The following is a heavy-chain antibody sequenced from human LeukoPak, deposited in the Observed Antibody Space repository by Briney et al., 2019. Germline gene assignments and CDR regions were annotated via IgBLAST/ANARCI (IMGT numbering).Heavy chain of an antibody. J-gene: IGHJ4*02. CDR2: IKTDGSEK. CDR3: ARGSCSTTNCPSFDY. D-gene: IGHD2-2*01. CDR1: GFTFSNYW. V-gene: IGHV3-7*01. Sequence: GGSLRLSCEGSGFTFSNYWMGWVRQAPGKGLQWVANIKTDGSEKYYVDSVKGRFTISRDNAKNSLYLQMGSLRAEDTAVYYCARGSCSTTNCPSFDYWGQGTLVTVSS.